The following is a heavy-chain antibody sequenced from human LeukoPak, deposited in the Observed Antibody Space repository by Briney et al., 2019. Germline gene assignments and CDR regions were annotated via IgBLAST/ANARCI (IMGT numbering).Heavy chain of an antibody. CDR3: AKASIVGATHFDY. CDR1: GFTFSSYN. V-gene: IGHV3-30*18. Sequence: GGSLRLSCAASGFTFSSYNMNWVRQAPGKGLEWVAVISYDGSNKYYADSVKGRFTISRDNSKNTLYLQMNSLRAEDTAVYYCAKASIVGATHFDYWGQGTLVTVSS. J-gene: IGHJ4*02. D-gene: IGHD1-26*01. CDR2: ISYDGSNK.